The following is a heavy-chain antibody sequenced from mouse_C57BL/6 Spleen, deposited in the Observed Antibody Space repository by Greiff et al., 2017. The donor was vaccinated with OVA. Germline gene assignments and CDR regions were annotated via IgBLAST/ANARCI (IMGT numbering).Heavy chain of an antibody. CDR3: ARVIYYGIPDY. J-gene: IGHJ2*01. CDR1: GYSITSGYY. CDR2: ISYDGSN. D-gene: IGHD2-1*01. Sequence: EVKLMESGPGLVKPSQSLSLTCSVTGYSITSGYYWNWIRQFPGNKLEWMGYISYDGSNNYNPSLKNRISIHRDTSKNQFFLKLNSVTTEDTATYYGARVIYYGIPDYWGQGTTRTVSS. V-gene: IGHV3-6*01.